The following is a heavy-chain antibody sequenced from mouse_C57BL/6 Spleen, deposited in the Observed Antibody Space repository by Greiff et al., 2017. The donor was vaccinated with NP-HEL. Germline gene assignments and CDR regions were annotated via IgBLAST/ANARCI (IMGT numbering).Heavy chain of an antibody. CDR2: IRLKSDNYAT. V-gene: IGHV6-3*01. CDR3: TVHGRWRTAFDY. Sequence: EVKLLESGGGLVQPGGSMKLSCVASGFTFSNYWMNWVRQSPEKGLEWVAQIRLKSDNYATHYAESVKGRFTISRDDSKSSVYLQMNNLRAEDTGIYYCTVHGRWRTAFDYWGQGTTLTVSS. CDR1: GFTFSNYW. J-gene: IGHJ2*01. D-gene: IGHD3-3*01.